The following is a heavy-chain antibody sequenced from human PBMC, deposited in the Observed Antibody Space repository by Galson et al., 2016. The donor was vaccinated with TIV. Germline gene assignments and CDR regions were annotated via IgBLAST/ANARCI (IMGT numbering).Heavy chain of an antibody. V-gene: IGHV3-7*01. Sequence: SLRLSCAASGFSFSSLWMSWVRQAPGKGLEWVAIIKQDGSVKHYVESLKGRFTISRDNVKNSLFLQLGRVSAEDTAMYFCSGGFGWESEYWGRGTLVTVAS. CDR1: GFSFSSLW. J-gene: IGHJ4*02. CDR2: IKQDGSVK. D-gene: IGHD1-26*01. CDR3: SGGFGWESEY.